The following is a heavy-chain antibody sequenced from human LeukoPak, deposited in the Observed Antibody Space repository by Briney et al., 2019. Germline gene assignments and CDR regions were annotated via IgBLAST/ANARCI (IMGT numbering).Heavy chain of an antibody. CDR1: GYPFSAHF. CDR2: IDTTTGNP. J-gene: IGHJ4*02. Sequence: ASVKFSCKASGYPFSAHFLNWVRQAPGQGLEWMGNIDTTTGNPRYAQDFTGRFVFSLDTSVSTAYLQITSLKADDTAAYYCVRGTPTPGMDYWGQGTQVTVSS. D-gene: IGHD3-10*01. CDR3: VRGTPTPGMDY. V-gene: IGHV7-4-1*02.